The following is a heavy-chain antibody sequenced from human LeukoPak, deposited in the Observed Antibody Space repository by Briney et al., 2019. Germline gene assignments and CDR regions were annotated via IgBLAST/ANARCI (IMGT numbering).Heavy chain of an antibody. CDR3: ARVGALGDFWSGYYSVYFFDY. CDR1: GASVSSASY. V-gene: IGHV4-61*01. J-gene: IGHJ4*02. D-gene: IGHD3-3*01. Sequence: SETLSLTCTVSGASVSSASYWTWIRQPPGKGVEWIAHIYNGVNTNYNPSLKSRVTISVDTSKNQFSLRLNSVTAADTAVYYCARVGALGDFWSGYYSVYFFDYWGQGTLVTVSS. CDR2: IYNGVNT.